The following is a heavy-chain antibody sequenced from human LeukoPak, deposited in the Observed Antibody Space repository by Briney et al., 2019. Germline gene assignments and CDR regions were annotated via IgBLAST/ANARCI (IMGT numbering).Heavy chain of an antibody. J-gene: IGHJ4*02. CDR2: IYSGGST. CDR3: ARASLDN. CDR1: GFTVINNY. V-gene: IGHV3-53*01. Sequence: PGGSLRLSCAASGFTVINNYISWVRQAPGKGLEWVSVIYSGGSTKYADSVKARFTISRDNSKNTVYLQMNSLRVDDTAVYYCARASLDNWGQGILVTVSS.